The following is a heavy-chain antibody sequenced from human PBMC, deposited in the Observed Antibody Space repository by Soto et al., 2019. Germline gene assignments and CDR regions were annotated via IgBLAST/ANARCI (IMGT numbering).Heavy chain of an antibody. CDR1: GGSISSGDHY. Sequence: SETLSLTCTVSGGSISSGDHYWSWVRQPPGKGLEWIAYIYYSGTTYYNPSLKSRVTMSVDTSKNQFSLNLSSVTAADTAVYYCATYYDSSGPTFDYWGQGXLVTVSS. D-gene: IGHD3-22*01. J-gene: IGHJ4*02. V-gene: IGHV4-30-4*01. CDR2: IYYSGTT. CDR3: ATYYDSSGPTFDY.